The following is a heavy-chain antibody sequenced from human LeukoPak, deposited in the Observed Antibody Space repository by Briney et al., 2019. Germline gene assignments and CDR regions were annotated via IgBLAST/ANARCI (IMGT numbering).Heavy chain of an antibody. V-gene: IGHV3-7*01. CDR2: IKQDGSEK. CDR1: GFTFSSYW. J-gene: IGHJ4*02. CDR3: ARVSMIVVDAFDY. Sequence: PGGSLRLSCAASGFTFSSYWMSWVRQAPGKGLEWVANIKQDGSEKYYVDSVKGRFTISRDNAKNSLYLQMNSLRAEDTAVYYCARVSMIVVDAFDYWGQGTLVTVSS. D-gene: IGHD3-22*01.